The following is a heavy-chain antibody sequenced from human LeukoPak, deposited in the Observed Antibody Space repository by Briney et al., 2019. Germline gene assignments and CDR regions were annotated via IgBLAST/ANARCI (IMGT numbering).Heavy chain of an antibody. V-gene: IGHV3-21*01. CDR1: GFIFSSYT. CDR2: ISSSSSFI. J-gene: IGHJ4*02. CDR3: AKDGGQEVDY. Sequence: PGGSLRLSCAASGFIFSSYTMNWVRQAPGKGLEWVSSISSSSSFIYYADSVKGRFTISRDNAENSLYLQMNSLRAEDTAVYYCAKDGGQEVDYWGQGTLVTVSS. D-gene: IGHD3-16*01.